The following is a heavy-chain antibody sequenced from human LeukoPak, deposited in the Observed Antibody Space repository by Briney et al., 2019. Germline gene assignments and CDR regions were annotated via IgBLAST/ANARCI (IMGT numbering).Heavy chain of an antibody. CDR3: ARGVVAAPQTFDY. D-gene: IGHD2-15*01. V-gene: IGHV4-59*01. CDR2: IYFSGST. Sequence: SETLSLTCTVSGGSISSYYWSWIRQPPGKGLEWIGYIYFSGSTNYNPSLKSRVTISVDTSKNQFSLKLSSVTAADTAVYYCARGVVAAPQTFDYWGQGTLVTVSS. J-gene: IGHJ4*02. CDR1: GGSISSYY.